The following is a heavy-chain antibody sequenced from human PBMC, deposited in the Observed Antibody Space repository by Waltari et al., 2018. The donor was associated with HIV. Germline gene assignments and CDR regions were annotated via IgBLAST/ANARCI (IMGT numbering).Heavy chain of an antibody. D-gene: IGHD6-13*01. J-gene: IGHJ6*02. CDR2: ISSSSSTI. Sequence: EGQLVALGGGLVQPGGYLRLSCAVSGFPFSSYSMNWVRQAPGKGLEWVSYISSSSSTIYYADSVKGRFTISRDNAKNSLYLQMNSLRAEDTAVYYCARDRGYSSTHYGMDVWGQGTTVTVSS. CDR1: GFPFSSYS. CDR3: ARDRGYSSTHYGMDV. V-gene: IGHV3-48*01.